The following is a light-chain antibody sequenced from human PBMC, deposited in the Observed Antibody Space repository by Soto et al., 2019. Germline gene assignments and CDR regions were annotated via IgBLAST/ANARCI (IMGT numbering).Light chain of an antibody. Sequence: EIVMTQCPVTLSVSPGERATLSCRASQTVSSSYLAWYQQKPGQAPRLLVYGASSRATGIPDRFSGSGSGTDFTLTISRLEPEDFAVYYCQQYGSSRTFGQGTKVDI. J-gene: IGKJ1*01. CDR2: GAS. CDR1: QTVSSSY. V-gene: IGKV3-20*01. CDR3: QQYGSSRT.